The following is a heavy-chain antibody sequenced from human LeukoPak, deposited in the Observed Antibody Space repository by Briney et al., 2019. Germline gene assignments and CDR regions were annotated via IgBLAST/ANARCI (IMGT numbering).Heavy chain of an antibody. J-gene: IGHJ5*02. CDR1: GGTFSSYA. CDR3: APVGARRWFDP. V-gene: IGHV1-69*13. Sequence: GASVKVSCKASGGTFSSYAISWVGQAPGQGLEWMGGIIPIFGTANYAQKFQGRVTITADESTSTAYMELSSLRSEDTAVYYCAPVGARRWFDPWGQGTLVTVSS. CDR2: IIPIFGTA. D-gene: IGHD1-26*01.